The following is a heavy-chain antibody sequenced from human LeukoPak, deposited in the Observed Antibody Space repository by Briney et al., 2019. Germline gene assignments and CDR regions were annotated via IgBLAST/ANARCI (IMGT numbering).Heavy chain of an antibody. CDR1: GYSFTSYW. V-gene: IGHV5-51*01. CDR3: ARQSRTGSSMSPWLFDY. J-gene: IGHJ4*02. Sequence: GESLKISCKGSGYSFTSYWIGWVRQMPGKGLEWMGIIYPGDSDTRYSPSFQGQVTISADKSISTAYLQWSSLKASDTAMYYCARQSRTGSSMSPWLFDYWGQGTLVTVSS. CDR2: IYPGDSDT. D-gene: IGHD3-10*01.